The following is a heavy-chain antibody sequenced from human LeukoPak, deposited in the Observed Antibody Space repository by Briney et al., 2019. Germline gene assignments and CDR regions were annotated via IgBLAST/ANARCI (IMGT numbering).Heavy chain of an antibody. CDR1: GYTFTGYY. V-gene: IGHV1-2*02. CDR2: INPNSGGT. CDR3: ARGVPAALRLARWFDP. D-gene: IGHD2-2*02. Sequence: ASVKVSCKASGYTFTGYYMHWVRQAPGQGPEWMGWINPNSGGTNYAQKLQGRVTMTTDTSTSTAYMELRSLRSDDTAVYYCARGVPAALRLARWFDPWGQGTLVTVSS. J-gene: IGHJ5*02.